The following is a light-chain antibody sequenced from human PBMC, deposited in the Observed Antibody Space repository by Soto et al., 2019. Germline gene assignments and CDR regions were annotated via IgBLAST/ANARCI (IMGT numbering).Light chain of an antibody. CDR2: DVS. CDR1: SSDVGGYNY. V-gene: IGLV2-14*01. Sequence: QSVLTQPASVSGSPGQSITISCTGTSSDVGGYNYVSWYQQHPGKAPKLMIYDVSNRPVGVSNRFSGSKSGNTASLTISGLQDEYEADYYCGSYTSSNRLLFGGGTKLTVL. CDR3: GSYTSSNRLL. J-gene: IGLJ2*01.